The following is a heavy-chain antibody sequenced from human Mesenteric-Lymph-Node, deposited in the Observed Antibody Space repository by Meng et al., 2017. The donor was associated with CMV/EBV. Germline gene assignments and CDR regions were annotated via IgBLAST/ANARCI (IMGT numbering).Heavy chain of an antibody. CDR1: GYTFIDYY. CDR3: ARDRDTDWYSPFDY. Sequence: VQLVQSGAEVKKPGPSVRVSCKASGYTFIDYYINWVRQAPGQGLEWMGRINPKTGGRSYAQNFQGRVTMTRDTSINTAYMEVNRLNSDDTAMYYCARDRDTDWYSPFDYWGPGTLVTVSS. D-gene: IGHD3-9*01. CDR2: INPKTGGR. V-gene: IGHV1-2*06. J-gene: IGHJ4*02.